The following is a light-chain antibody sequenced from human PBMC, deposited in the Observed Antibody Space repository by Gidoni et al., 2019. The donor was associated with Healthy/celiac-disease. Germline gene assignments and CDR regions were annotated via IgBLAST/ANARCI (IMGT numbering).Light chain of an antibody. Sequence: QSAPTQPASVSGSPGQSITISCTGTSSDVGGYNYVSWYQQHPGKAPKLMISAVSNRPSGVSHRFSGSKSGNTASLTISGLQAEDEADYYCSSYTSSSTLVVFGGGTKLTVL. J-gene: IGLJ2*01. CDR1: SSDVGGYNY. V-gene: IGLV2-14*01. CDR3: SSYTSSSTLVV. CDR2: AVS.